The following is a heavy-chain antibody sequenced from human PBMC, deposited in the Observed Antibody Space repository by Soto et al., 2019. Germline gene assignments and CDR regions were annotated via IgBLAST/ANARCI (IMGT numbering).Heavy chain of an antibody. CDR1: GFTFSNAW. CDR2: IKSKTDGGTT. V-gene: IGHV3-15*01. D-gene: IGHD2-15*01. J-gene: IGHJ4*02. Sequence: GGSLRLSCAASGFTFSNAWMSWVRQAPGKGLEWVGRIKSKTDGGTTDYAAPVKGRFTISRDDSKNTLYLQMNSLKTEDTAVYYCTTGEVSDIVVVVAAFHYFDYWGQGTLVTVSS. CDR3: TTGEVSDIVVVVAAFHYFDY.